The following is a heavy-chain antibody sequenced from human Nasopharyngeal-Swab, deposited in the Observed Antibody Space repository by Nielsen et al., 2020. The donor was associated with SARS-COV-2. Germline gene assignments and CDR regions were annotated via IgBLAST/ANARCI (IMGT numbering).Heavy chain of an antibody. CDR3: AKRDDYYESSGLGD. CDR2: IGPTGATM. J-gene: IGHJ4*02. Sequence: GGSLRLSCAASGFTFSDSYMSWIRQAPGKGLEWVSYIGPTGATMYYADSVRGRFAILRDNARNTLYLEMNSLRAEDTAVYYCAKRDDYYESSGLGDWGQGTLVTVSS. V-gene: IGHV3-11*01. CDR1: GFTFSDSY. D-gene: IGHD3-22*01.